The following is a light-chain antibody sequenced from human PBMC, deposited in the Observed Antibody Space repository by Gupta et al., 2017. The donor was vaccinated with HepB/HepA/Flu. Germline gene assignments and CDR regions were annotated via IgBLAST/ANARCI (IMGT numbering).Light chain of an antibody. J-gene: IGLJ3*02. Sequence: QSPLTQPAPVSGSPGQSITISCTGTSSDVGGYNLVSWYQQHPGTAPKLMIYDVSYRPSGVSNRFSGSKSGNTASLTISGLQTEDEADYYCSSYTTSSTLVVGGGTKLTVL. CDR3: SSYTTSSTLV. CDR2: DVS. V-gene: IGLV2-14*03. CDR1: SSDVGGYNL.